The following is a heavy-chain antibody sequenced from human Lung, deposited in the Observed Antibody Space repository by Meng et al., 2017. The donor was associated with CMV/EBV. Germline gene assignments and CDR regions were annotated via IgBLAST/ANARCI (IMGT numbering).Heavy chain of an antibody. CDR3: ARDRSPLYDTSGRGVDS. CDR1: GFTFSNHA. V-gene: IGHV3-30*04. D-gene: IGHD3-22*01. J-gene: IGHJ4*02. CDR2: ISNTGSND. Sequence: GGSLRLXCGASGFTFSNHAMHWVRQAPGKGLEWVAVISNTGSNDYYADSVMGRFTISRDKSKSTLYLQMNSLRPEDTAVYYCARDRSPLYDTSGRGVDSWXQGTLVTVSS.